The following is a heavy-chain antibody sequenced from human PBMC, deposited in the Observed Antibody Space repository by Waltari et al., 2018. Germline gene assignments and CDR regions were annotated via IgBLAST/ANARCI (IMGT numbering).Heavy chain of an antibody. D-gene: IGHD1-26*01. Sequence: EVQLVQSGAEVKKPGESLKISCKGSGYSFTSYWIGWVRQMPGKGLEWMGSIYPGDSDTRYSPYFQGQVTISADKSISTAYLQRSSLKASDTARYYCASPWVGATGSVDAFDIWGQGTMVTVSS. CDR1: GYSFTSYW. CDR3: ASPWVGATGSVDAFDI. V-gene: IGHV5-51*01. CDR2: IYPGDSDT. J-gene: IGHJ3*02.